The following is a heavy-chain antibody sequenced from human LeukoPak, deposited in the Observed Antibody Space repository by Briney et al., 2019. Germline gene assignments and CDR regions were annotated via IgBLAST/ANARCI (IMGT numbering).Heavy chain of an antibody. J-gene: IGHJ6*03. V-gene: IGHV3-15*01. Sequence: GGSLRLSCAASGFSFSDAWMSWVRQAPGKGLEWVGRIKTKSEGGTTDYAAPAKGRFTISRDDSKNALFLQMDSLKSDDTAMYYCTTEFKELGSFFYFYYMDVWGTGTTVTISS. D-gene: IGHD3-10*01. CDR2: IKTKSEGGTT. CDR1: GFSFSDAW. CDR3: TTEFKELGSFFYFYYMDV.